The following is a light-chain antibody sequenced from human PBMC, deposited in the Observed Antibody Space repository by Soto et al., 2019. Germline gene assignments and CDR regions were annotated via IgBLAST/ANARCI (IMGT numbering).Light chain of an antibody. V-gene: IGLV2-8*01. J-gene: IGLJ1*01. Sequence: QSALTQPPSASGSPGQSVTISCTGTSSDVGGYNYVSWYQQHPGKAPKLMLYEVSKRPSGVPDRFSGSKSGNTASLTVSGLKAEDEADYYCSSYAGRNNYVFGTGTKVTVL. CDR1: SSDVGGYNY. CDR2: EVS. CDR3: SSYAGRNNYV.